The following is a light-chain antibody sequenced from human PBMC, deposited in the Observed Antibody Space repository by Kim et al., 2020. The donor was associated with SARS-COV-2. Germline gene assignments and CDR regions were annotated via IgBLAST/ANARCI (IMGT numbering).Light chain of an antibody. CDR3: QHYYTVPYT. Sequence: DIQISQSPSSLSASVGDRVTITCRASQDIGDFLAWFKQKSGKAPKSLIFAAFHLQSGVPSRFRGRRSGTEFALTINGLQPEDSATYYCQHYYTVPYTFGQGTNLEI. J-gene: IGKJ2*01. V-gene: IGKV1-16*01. CDR2: AAF. CDR1: QDIGDF.